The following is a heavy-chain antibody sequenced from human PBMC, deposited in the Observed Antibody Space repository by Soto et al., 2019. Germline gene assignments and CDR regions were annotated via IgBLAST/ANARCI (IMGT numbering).Heavy chain of an antibody. D-gene: IGHD1-26*01. CDR2: ISHDGRNK. Sequence: QVQLVESGGGVVQPGRSLRLSCAASGFIFSNYAMYWVRQAPGKGLEWVAVISHDGRNKYYADSVKGRFTISRDNSRNTLYLKMNSLRGEDTAVYYCASGSGGSYRLTSYYAMDVWGQGTTVTVSS. V-gene: IGHV3-30*04. J-gene: IGHJ6*02. CDR1: GFIFSNYA. CDR3: ASGSGGSYRLTSYYAMDV.